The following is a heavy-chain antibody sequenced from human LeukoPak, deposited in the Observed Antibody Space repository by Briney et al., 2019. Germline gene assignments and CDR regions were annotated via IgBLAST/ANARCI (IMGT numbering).Heavy chain of an antibody. D-gene: IGHD3-22*01. Sequence: SETLSLTCTVSGGSISSSSYYWGWIRQPPGKGLEWIGSIYYSGSTYYNPSLKSRVIISVDTSKNQFSLKLSSVTAADTAVYYCARSQRSYDSSGYYYRSSLSGACDIWGQGTMVTVSS. CDR2: IYYSGST. CDR3: ARSQRSYDSSGYYYRSSLSGACDI. CDR1: GGSISSSSYY. V-gene: IGHV4-39*01. J-gene: IGHJ3*02.